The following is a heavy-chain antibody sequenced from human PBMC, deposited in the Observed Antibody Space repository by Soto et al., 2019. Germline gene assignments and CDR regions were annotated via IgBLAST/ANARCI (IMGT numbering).Heavy chain of an antibody. Sequence: LRLSCSASGFTFSSYAMHWVRQAPGKGLEYVSAISSNGGSTYYADSVKGRFTISRDNSKNTLYLQMSSLRAEDTAVYYCTIFGVVMSYYYGMDVWGQGTKVTVSS. CDR3: TIFGVVMSYYYGMDV. J-gene: IGHJ6*02. CDR1: GFTFSSYA. CDR2: ISSNGGST. V-gene: IGHV3-64D*06. D-gene: IGHD3-3*01.